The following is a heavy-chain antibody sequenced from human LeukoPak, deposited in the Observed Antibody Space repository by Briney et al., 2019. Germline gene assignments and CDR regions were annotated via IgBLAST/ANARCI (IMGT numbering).Heavy chain of an antibody. V-gene: IGHV4-59*11. Sequence: PSETLSLTCTASGGSISPHYWTWMRQPPGKGLEWIGYVYYNGLTSYNASLRRRLILSVDTARNQVSLKLTSVTAADTAVYYCTREVSTVTFDYWGQGTLVTVSS. D-gene: IGHD4-17*01. CDR1: GGSISPHY. J-gene: IGHJ4*02. CDR2: VYYNGLT. CDR3: TREVSTVTFDY.